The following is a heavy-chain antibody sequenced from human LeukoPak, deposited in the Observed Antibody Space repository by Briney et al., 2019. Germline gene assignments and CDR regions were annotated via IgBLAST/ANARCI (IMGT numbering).Heavy chain of an antibody. Sequence: GGSLRLSCAASGFTFSSYVMSWVRQAPGKGLEWVSVISGSGSSTDYADSVKGRFTISRDKSKNTMYLQMNSLRAEDTAVYYCAPTEDPYYHDSSGYYYGYWGQGTLVTVSS. CDR3: APTEDPYYHDSSGYYYGY. D-gene: IGHD3-22*01. CDR2: ISGSGSST. V-gene: IGHV3-23*01. CDR1: GFTFSSYV. J-gene: IGHJ4*02.